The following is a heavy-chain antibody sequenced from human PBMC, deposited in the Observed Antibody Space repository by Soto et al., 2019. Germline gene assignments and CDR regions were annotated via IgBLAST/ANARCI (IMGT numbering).Heavy chain of an antibody. D-gene: IGHD2-15*01. Sequence: SETLSLTCSVSGGSISSSNWWSWVRQPPGKGLEWIGEIYHSGSTNYNPSLKSRVTISVDKSKNQFSLKLSSVTAADTAVYYCASSLFRGYCSGGSCYFFDYWGQGTLVTVSS. CDR2: IYHSGST. J-gene: IGHJ4*02. CDR3: ASSLFRGYCSGGSCYFFDY. V-gene: IGHV4-4*02. CDR1: GGSISSSNW.